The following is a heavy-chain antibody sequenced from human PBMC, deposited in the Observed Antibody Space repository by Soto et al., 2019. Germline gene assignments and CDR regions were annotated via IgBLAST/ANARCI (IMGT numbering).Heavy chain of an antibody. Sequence: PGGSLRLSCAASGFTFSGYDMHWVRQAPGKGLEWVAVIWYDGSNKYYADSVKGRFTISRDNSKNTLYLQMNSLRAEDTAVYYCARDIYGDYVGNMDYWGQGTLVTVSS. J-gene: IGHJ4*02. CDR3: ARDIYGDYVGNMDY. CDR2: IWYDGSNK. CDR1: GFTFSGYD. D-gene: IGHD4-17*01. V-gene: IGHV3-33*01.